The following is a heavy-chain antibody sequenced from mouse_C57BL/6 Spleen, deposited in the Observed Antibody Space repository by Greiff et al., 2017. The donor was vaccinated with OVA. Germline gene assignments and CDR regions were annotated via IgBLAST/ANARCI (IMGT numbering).Heavy chain of an antibody. D-gene: IGHD2-4*01. CDR1: GYTFTSYW. Sequence: QVHVKQSGAELAKPGASVKLSCKASGYTFTSYWMHWVKQRPGQGLEWIGYINPSSGYTKYNQKFKDKATLTADKSSSTAYMQLSSLTYEDSAVYYCAREIYYDYDDGRAMDYWGQGTSVTVSS. CDR2: INPSSGYT. CDR3: AREIYYDYDDGRAMDY. V-gene: IGHV1-7*01. J-gene: IGHJ4*01.